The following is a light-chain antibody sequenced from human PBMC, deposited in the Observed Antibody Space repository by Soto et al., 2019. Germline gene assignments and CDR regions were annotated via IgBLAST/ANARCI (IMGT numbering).Light chain of an antibody. CDR2: GIS. Sequence: IALTQSPGTLSLSPGERATLFCRASQSVTSNYFAWYQQKPGQAPRLLIYGISDRATGIPDRFSGSGSGTDCTLTISRLEPEDFAVYYCEQYGSSPRTFGQGTKVEIK. CDR1: QSVTSNY. V-gene: IGKV3-20*01. J-gene: IGKJ1*01. CDR3: EQYGSSPRT.